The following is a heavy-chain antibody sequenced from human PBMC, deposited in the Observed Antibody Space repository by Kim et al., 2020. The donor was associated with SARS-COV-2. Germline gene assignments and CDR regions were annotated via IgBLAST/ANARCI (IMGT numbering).Heavy chain of an antibody. D-gene: IGHD6-13*01. V-gene: IGHV4-61*02. J-gene: IGHJ6*02. CDR3: AREEVGAAGLYGMDV. CDR2: IYTSGST. Sequence: SETLSLTCTVSGGSISSGSYYWSWIRQPAGKGLEWIGRIYTSGSTNYNPSLKSRVTISVDTSKNQFSLKLSSVTAADTAVYYCAREEVGAAGLYGMDVWGQGTTVTVSS. CDR1: GGSISSGSYY.